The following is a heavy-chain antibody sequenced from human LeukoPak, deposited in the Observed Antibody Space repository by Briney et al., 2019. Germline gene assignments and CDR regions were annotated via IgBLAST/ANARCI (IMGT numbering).Heavy chain of an antibody. CDR2: IYHSGST. J-gene: IGHJ4*02. CDR1: GGSISSSSYY. CDR3: ARESEYYDSSGYLDY. V-gene: IGHV4-39*07. Sequence: SETLSLTCTVSGGSISSSSYYWGWIRQPPGKGLEWIGSIYHSGSTYYNPSLKSRVTISVDTSKNQFSLKLSSVTAADTAVYYCARESEYYDSSGYLDYWGQGTLVTVSS. D-gene: IGHD3-22*01.